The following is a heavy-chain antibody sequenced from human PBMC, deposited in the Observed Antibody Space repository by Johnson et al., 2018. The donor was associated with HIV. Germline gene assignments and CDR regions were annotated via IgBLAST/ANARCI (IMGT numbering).Heavy chain of an antibody. CDR1: GFTVSNNY. J-gene: IGHJ3*02. D-gene: IGHD2-2*01. CDR2: IYSGGST. Sequence: EVQLVESGGGLVQPGGSLRLSCAASGFTVSNNYMSWVRQAPGKGLEWVSLIYSGGSTYYADSVKGRFSISRDNSKNTLYLQMNSLRVDDTAVYYCARPGIVVLPAGAFDIWGPGTMVTVSS. CDR3: ARPGIVVLPAGAFDI. V-gene: IGHV3-66*04.